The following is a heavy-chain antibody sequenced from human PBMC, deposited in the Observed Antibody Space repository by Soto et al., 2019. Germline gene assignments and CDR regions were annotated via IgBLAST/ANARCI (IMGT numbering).Heavy chain of an antibody. V-gene: IGHV4-59*01. D-gene: IGHD2-15*01. CDR2: IYYSGST. CDR3: ARVSDIRGYYYGMDV. J-gene: IGHJ6*02. CDR1: GGSISSYY. Sequence: QVQLQESGPGLVKPSETLSLTCTVSGGSISSYYWSWIRQPPGKGLEWIGYIYYSGSTNYNPSLKRRVTISVDTSKNQFSLKLSSVTAADTAVYYCARVSDIRGYYYGMDVWGQGTTVTVSS.